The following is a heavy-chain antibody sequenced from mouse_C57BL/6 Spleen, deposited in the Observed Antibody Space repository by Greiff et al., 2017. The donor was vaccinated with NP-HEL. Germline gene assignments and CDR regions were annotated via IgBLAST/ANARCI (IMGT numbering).Heavy chain of an antibody. CDR2: IYPGSGST. D-gene: IGHD1-1*01. Sequence: VQLQQPGAELVKPGASVKMSCKASGYTFTSYWITWVKQRPGQGLEWIGDIYPGSGSTNYNEKFKSKATLTVDTSSSTAYMQLSSLTSEDSAVYYCARWHYGSSYVYYFDYWGQGTTLTVSS. V-gene: IGHV1-55*01. CDR3: ARWHYGSSYVYYFDY. J-gene: IGHJ2*01. CDR1: GYTFTSYW.